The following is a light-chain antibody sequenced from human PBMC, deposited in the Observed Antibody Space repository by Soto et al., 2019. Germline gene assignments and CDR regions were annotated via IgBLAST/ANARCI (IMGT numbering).Light chain of an antibody. J-gene: IGLJ1*01. CDR2: EGS. CDR1: SSDVGSYNL. Sequence: QSALTQPASVSGSPGQSITISCTGTSSDVGSYNLVSWYQQHPGKAPKLMIYEGSKRPSGVSHRFSGSKSGNTASLTISGLQAKDEADYYCCSYAGSSTFAYVFGTGTKLTVL. CDR3: CSYAGSSTFAYV. V-gene: IGLV2-23*03.